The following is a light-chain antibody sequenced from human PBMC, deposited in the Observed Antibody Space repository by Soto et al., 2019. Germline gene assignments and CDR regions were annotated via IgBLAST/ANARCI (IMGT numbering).Light chain of an antibody. V-gene: IGLV2-11*01. Sequence: QSVLTQPRSVSGSPGQSVTISCTGTSSVVGGYNYVSWYQQHPGKAPKLMIYDVSKRPSGVPDRFSGSKSGNTASLTISGLQADDEADYYCCSYAGSYPYVFGTGTKVTVL. CDR1: SSVVGGYNY. J-gene: IGLJ1*01. CDR3: CSYAGSYPYV. CDR2: DVS.